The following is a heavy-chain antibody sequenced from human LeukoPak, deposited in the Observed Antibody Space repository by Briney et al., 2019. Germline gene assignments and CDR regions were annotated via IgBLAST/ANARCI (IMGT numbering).Heavy chain of an antibody. CDR3: AKTVVAVGTNYYHGMDV. J-gene: IGHJ6*02. V-gene: IGHV3-23*01. D-gene: IGHD2-15*01. CDR2: ISGSGGST. CDR1: GFTFSNYA. Sequence: GGSLRLSCAASGFTFSNYAMSWVRQAPGKGLEWVSAISGSGGSTYYADSVKGRFTISKDNSKNTLNLQMNSLRAEDTAVYYCAKTVVAVGTNYYHGMDVWGQGTTVTVFS.